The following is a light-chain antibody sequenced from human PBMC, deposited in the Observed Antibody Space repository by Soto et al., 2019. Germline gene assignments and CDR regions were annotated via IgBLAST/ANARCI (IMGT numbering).Light chain of an antibody. CDR2: ATS. CDR1: QNFGNT. Sequence: EIVMTQSPATLSVSPGERVTLSCRASQNFGNTLAWYQQKPGQAPRLLIYATSTRATGIPARFRGSGSGTEFSLTISSLQSEDFALYYCQQYNNWPLFFGQGTKLEIK. CDR3: QQYNNWPLF. V-gene: IGKV3-15*01. J-gene: IGKJ2*01.